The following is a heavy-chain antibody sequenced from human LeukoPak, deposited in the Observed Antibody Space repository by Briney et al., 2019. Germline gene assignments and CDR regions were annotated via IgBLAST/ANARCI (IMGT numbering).Heavy chain of an antibody. V-gene: IGHV4-39*07. CDR3: AMAAAGTTMNY. CDR1: GGSISSSSHY. J-gene: IGHJ4*02. CDR2: IYYSGRT. Sequence: SETLSLTCTVPGGSISSSSHYWGWIRQPPGKGLERIGSIYYSGRTYYNPSLKSRVTISVDTSKNQFSLKLSSVTAADTAVYYCAMAAAGTTMNYWGQGTLVTVSS. D-gene: IGHD6-13*01.